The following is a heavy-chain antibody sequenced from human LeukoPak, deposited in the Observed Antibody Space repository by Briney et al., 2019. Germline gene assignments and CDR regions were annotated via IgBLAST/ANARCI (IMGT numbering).Heavy chain of an antibody. D-gene: IGHD3-3*01. V-gene: IGHV4-59*01. CDR2: IYYSGST. CDR1: GVSISSYY. Sequence: SETLSLTCTVSGVSISSYYWSWIRQPPGKGLEWIGYIYYSGSTNYNPSLKSRVTISVDTSKNQFSLKLSSVTAADTAVYYCARDSTIFGVVPLYGMDVWGQGTTVTVSS. J-gene: IGHJ6*02. CDR3: ARDSTIFGVVPLYGMDV.